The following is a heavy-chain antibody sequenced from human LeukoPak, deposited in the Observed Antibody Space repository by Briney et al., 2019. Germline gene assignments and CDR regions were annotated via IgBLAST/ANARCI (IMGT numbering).Heavy chain of an antibody. V-gene: IGHV1-2*02. D-gene: IGHD3-22*01. Sequence: ASVKVSCKASGYTFTGYYIHWVRQAPGQGLEWMGWINPNSGGTNYAQKFQGRVTMARDTSISTAYMELSRLRSDDTAVYYCARGQYYYDSSGYNWFDPWGQGTLVTVSS. CDR2: INPNSGGT. J-gene: IGHJ5*02. CDR3: ARGQYYYDSSGYNWFDP. CDR1: GYTFTGYY.